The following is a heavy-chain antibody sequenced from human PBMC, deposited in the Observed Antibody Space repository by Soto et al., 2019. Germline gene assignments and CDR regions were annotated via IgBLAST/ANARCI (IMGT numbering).Heavy chain of an antibody. CDR2: ISAYNGNT. CDR3: ARDRGGCKNNWFDP. V-gene: IGHV1-18*01. CDR1: GYTFTSYG. Sequence: ASVKVSCKASGYTFTSYGISWVRQAPGQGLEWMGWISAYNGNTNYAQKLQGRVTMTTDTSTSTAYMELRSLRSDDTAVYYCARDRGGCKNNWFDPWGQGTLVTVSS. D-gene: IGHD2-15*01. J-gene: IGHJ5*02.